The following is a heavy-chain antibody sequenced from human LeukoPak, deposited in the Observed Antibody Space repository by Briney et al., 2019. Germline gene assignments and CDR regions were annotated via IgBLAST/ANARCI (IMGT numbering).Heavy chain of an antibody. CDR1: GFTFSSYD. Sequence: GGSLRLSCAASGFTFSSYDMHWVRQATGKGLEWVSAIGTAGDTYYPGSVKGRFTISRENAKNSLYLQMNSLGAGDTAVYYCARAAFDSSGYDYWGQGTLVTVSS. CDR2: IGTAGDT. D-gene: IGHD3-22*01. J-gene: IGHJ4*02. V-gene: IGHV3-13*01. CDR3: ARAAFDSSGYDY.